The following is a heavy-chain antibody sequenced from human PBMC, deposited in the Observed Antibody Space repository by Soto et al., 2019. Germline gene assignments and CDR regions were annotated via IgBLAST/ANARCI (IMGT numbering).Heavy chain of an antibody. CDR1: GFTFDDYT. CDR2: ISWDGGST. J-gene: IGHJ4*02. Sequence: EVQLVESGGVVVQPGGSLRLSCAASGFTFDDYTMHWVRQAPGKGLEWVSLISWDGGSTYYADSVKGRFTISRDNSKNSLYLQMNSLRTEDTALYYCAKDMSPDYYGSGSYYPWGQGTLVTVSS. D-gene: IGHD3-10*01. CDR3: AKDMSPDYYGSGSYYP. V-gene: IGHV3-43*01.